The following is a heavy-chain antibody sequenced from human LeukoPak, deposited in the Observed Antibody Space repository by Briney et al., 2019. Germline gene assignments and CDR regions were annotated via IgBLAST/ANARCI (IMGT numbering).Heavy chain of an antibody. Sequence: EGSLRLSCAASGFTFSTYNMNWVRQAPGKGLEGVSYITTSSSSIYYADSVKGRFTISRDNAKNSLYLQMNSLRAEDTAVYYCARDNMGFDYWGQGTLVTVSS. CDR2: ITTSSSSI. CDR3: ARDNMGFDY. D-gene: IGHD2/OR15-2a*01. V-gene: IGHV3-48*01. J-gene: IGHJ4*02. CDR1: GFTFSTYN.